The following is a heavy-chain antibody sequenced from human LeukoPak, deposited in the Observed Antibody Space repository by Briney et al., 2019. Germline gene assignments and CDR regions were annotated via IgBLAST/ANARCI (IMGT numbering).Heavy chain of an antibody. V-gene: IGHV6-1*01. CDR2: TYYRSKWYN. D-gene: IGHD7-27*01. CDR1: GDSVSSNSAA. J-gene: IGHJ5*02. Sequence: SQTLSLTRALSGDSVSSNSAAWNWIRQSPSRGLEWLGRTYYRSKWYNDYAVSVKSRITINPDTSKNQFSLQLNSVTPEDTAVYYCARASFTSWGLRFDPWGQGTLVTVSS. CDR3: ARASFTSWGLRFDP.